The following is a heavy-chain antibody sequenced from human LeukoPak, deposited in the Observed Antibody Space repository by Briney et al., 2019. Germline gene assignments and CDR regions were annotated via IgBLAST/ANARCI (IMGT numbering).Heavy chain of an antibody. J-gene: IGHJ5*02. CDR1: GGSISSYY. Sequence: SETLSLTCTVSGGSISSYYWSWIRQPPGKGLEWIGYIYYSGSTNYNPSLKSRVTISVDTSKNQFSLKLSSVTAADTAVYYCARFPRARNWFDPWGQGTLVTVSS. CDR3: ARFPRARNWFDP. CDR2: IYYSGST. V-gene: IGHV4-59*01.